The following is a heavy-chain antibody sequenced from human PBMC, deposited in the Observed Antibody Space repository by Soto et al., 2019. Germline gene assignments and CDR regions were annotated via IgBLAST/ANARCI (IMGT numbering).Heavy chain of an antibody. CDR3: ARVVLTITRGAFDA. Sequence: QVQLQESGPGLVKPSGTLSLTCAVSGGSISSSHWWTWVRQSPGKGLEYIGEISHSGTSNPNPSLKSRVTLSVDKSKNHFSLTLTSVTAADTAVYYCARVVLTITRGAFDAWGQGTLVIVSS. CDR2: ISHSGTS. CDR1: GGSISSSHW. D-gene: IGHD3-9*01. J-gene: IGHJ3*01. V-gene: IGHV4-4*02.